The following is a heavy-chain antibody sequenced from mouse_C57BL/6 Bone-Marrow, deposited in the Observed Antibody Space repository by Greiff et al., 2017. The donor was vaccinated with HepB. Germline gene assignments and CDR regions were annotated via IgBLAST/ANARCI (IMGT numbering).Heavy chain of an antibody. D-gene: IGHD2-1*01. Sequence: EVQLQESGGDLVKPGGSLKLSCAASGFTFSSYGMSWVRQTPDKRLEWVATISSGGSYTYYPDSVKGRFTISRDNAKNTLYLQMSSLKSEDTAMYYCARRSYGNFGYWGQGTTLTVSS. CDR3: ARRSYGNFGY. CDR1: GFTFSSYG. J-gene: IGHJ2*01. CDR2: ISSGGSYT. V-gene: IGHV5-6*01.